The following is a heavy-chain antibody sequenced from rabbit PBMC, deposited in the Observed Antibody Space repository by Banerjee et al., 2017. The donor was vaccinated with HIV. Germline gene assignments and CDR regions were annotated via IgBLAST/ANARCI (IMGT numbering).Heavy chain of an antibody. CDR3: ARDTGSSFSSYGMDL. CDR1: GFTLSTYW. Sequence: EESGGDLVKPEGSLTLTCTASGFTLSTYWICWVRQAPGKGLEWIACIYAGGSSSTYYASWAKGRFTISRSSSTTVDLKMTSLTGADTATYFCARDTGSSFSSYGMDLWGPGTLVTVS. J-gene: IGHJ6*01. V-gene: IGHV1S45*01. D-gene: IGHD8-1*01. CDR2: IYAGGSSST.